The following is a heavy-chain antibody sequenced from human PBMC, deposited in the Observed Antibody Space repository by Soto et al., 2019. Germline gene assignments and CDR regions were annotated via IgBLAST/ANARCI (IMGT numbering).Heavy chain of an antibody. CDR1: GYTFTNYG. D-gene: IGHD6-6*01. V-gene: IGHV1-18*01. CDR2: VSAYNGER. J-gene: IGHJ4*01. CDR3: SRGTSIPAAGDY. Sequence: QVQLVQSGAEVKKPGASVKVSCKASGYTFTNYGINWVRQAPGQGLEWLGWVSAYNGERRYAQRVQARVIITTDTSTTTAYMELRSLRSDATAVSYCSRGTSIPAAGDYWGQGTGVTVSS.